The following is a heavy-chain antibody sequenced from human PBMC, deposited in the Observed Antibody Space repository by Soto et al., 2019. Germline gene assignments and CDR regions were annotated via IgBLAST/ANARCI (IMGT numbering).Heavy chain of an antibody. J-gene: IGHJ3*02. D-gene: IGHD2-8*01. CDR2: MYYSGST. CDR1: GGSISSYY. V-gene: IGHV4-59*01. Sequence: PSETLSLTCTVSGGSISSYYWGWIRQPPGKGLEWIGYMYYSGSTNYNPSLKSRVTISVDTSENQFSLKLSSVTAADTAVYYCARDFFSGGVFDIWGQGTMVT. CDR3: ARDFFSGGVFDI.